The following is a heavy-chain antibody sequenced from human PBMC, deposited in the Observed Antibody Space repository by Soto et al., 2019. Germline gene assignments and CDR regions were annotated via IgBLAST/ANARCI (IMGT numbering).Heavy chain of an antibody. CDR3: ASVYSDGLFDY. J-gene: IGHJ4*02. CDR1: AGTFSSYA. V-gene: IGHV1-69*01. D-gene: IGHD5-18*01. Sequence: QVQLVRSGAEVKQPGSSVKVSCKASAGTFSSYAISWVRQAPGQGLGWMGGLIPIFDTANYAQNFEGRVAITADGSTSTAYMELSGLISEDTAVYYCASVYSDGLFDYWGQGTLVTVSS. CDR2: LIPIFDTA.